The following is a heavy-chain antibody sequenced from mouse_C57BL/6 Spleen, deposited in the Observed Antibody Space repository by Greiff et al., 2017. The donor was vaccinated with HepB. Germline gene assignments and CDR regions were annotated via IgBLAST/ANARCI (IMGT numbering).Heavy chain of an antibody. Sequence: QVQLQQSGAELMKPGASVKLSCKATGYTFTGYWIEWVKQRPGHGLEWIGEILPGSGRTNYNEKFKGKATLPADTSSNTAYMQLSSLTTEDSAIYYCARQETVYYGSSYGYFDVWGTGTTVTVSS. J-gene: IGHJ1*03. CDR3: ARQETVYYGSSYGYFDV. CDR2: ILPGSGRT. V-gene: IGHV1-9*01. D-gene: IGHD1-1*01. CDR1: GYTFTGYW.